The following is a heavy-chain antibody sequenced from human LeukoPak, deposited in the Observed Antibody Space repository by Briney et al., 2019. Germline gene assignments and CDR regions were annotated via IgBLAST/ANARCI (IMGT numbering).Heavy chain of an antibody. CDR2: ISAYNGNT. J-gene: IGHJ5*02. D-gene: IGHD3-9*01. CDR1: GYTFTSYA. CDR3: ARDGDGILTGPYGGWFDP. Sequence: ASVKVSCKASGYTFTSYAITWVRQAPGQGLEWMGWISAYNGNTNYAHRLQGRVTMTTDTSTSTAYMELRSLRSDDTAVYYCARDGDGILTGPYGGWFDPWGQGTLVTVSS. V-gene: IGHV1-18*01.